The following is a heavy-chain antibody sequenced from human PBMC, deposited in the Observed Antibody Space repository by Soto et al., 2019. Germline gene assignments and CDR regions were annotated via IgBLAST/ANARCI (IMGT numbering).Heavy chain of an antibody. Sequence: SLRLSCAASGFTFSNAWMSWVRQAPGKGLEWVGRIKSKTDGGTTDYAAPVKGRFTISRDDSKNTLYLQMNSLKTEDTAVYYCTTDRYGETTIDYWGQGTLVTVSS. J-gene: IGHJ4*02. D-gene: IGHD4-17*01. CDR3: TTDRYGETTIDY. V-gene: IGHV3-15*01. CDR2: IKSKTDGGTT. CDR1: GFTFSNAW.